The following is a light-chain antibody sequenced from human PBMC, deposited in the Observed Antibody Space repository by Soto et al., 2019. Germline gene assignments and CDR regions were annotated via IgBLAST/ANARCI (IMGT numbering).Light chain of an antibody. V-gene: IGKV3-20*01. CDR1: QTVSSS. CDR3: QQYGGSPRT. CDR2: GAS. J-gene: IGKJ1*01. Sequence: EIVLTQSPATLSLSPGERATLSCRASQTVSSSLAWYQQKPGQAPRLLIHGASNRATGIPDRFSGSGSGTDFTLTITRLEPEDFAVYYCQQYGGSPRTFGQGTKVDIK.